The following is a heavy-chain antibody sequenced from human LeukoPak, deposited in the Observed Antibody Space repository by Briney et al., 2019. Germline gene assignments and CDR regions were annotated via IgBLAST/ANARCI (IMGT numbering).Heavy chain of an antibody. V-gene: IGHV3-23*01. Sequence: GGSLRLSCAASGFIFSNYAMSWVRQAPGKGLEWVSAISGSGVNSYYADSVKGRFTISRDNSKDTLYLQMNSLRAEDTAVYYCAKDRSDYGGYPPGAFDIWGQGTMVAVSS. CDR1: GFIFSNYA. CDR2: ISGSGVNS. D-gene: IGHD4-17*01. CDR3: AKDRSDYGGYPPGAFDI. J-gene: IGHJ3*02.